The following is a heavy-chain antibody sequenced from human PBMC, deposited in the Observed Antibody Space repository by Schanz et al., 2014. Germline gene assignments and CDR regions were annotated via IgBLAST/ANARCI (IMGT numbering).Heavy chain of an antibody. D-gene: IGHD2-2*02. V-gene: IGHV1-69*02. CDR1: GGTFSSYT. Sequence: QVQLVQSEAEVKKPGSSVTVSSKASGGTFSSYTISWVRQAPGQGLEWMGRIIPILGIANYAQNFQGRVTITADKSTNTAYMELTSLRSEDTAVYYCAGTYCSSTSCYTGYYYMDVWGRGTTVTVSS. CDR3: AGTYCSSTSCYTGYYYMDV. CDR2: IIPILGIA. J-gene: IGHJ6*03.